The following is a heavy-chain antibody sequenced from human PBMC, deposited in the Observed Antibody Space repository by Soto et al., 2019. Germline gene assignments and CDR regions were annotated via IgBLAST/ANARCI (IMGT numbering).Heavy chain of an antibody. Sequence: GGSLRLSCAASGITLSSYAMSWVRQAPGKGPEWVSGISASGGSTSYADSVKGRFTISRDNSKNTLYLQMNSLRADDTAVYHCAKGQNSPTYRFYFDYWDKGALVTVSS. J-gene: IGHJ4*02. D-gene: IGHD1-26*01. CDR3: AKGQNSPTYRFYFDY. CDR2: ISASGGST. CDR1: GITLSSYA. V-gene: IGHV3-23*01.